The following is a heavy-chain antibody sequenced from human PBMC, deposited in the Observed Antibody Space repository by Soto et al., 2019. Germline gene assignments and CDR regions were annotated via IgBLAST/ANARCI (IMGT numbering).Heavy chain of an antibody. Sequence: QVQLQESGPGLVKPSETLSLTCTVSGGSVSSGSYYWSWIRQPPGKGLEWIGYIYYSGSTNYNPSLESRITISVDTSKSQFSLKLSSVTAADTAVYYGARAPRVPHDYYYGRDVWGQGTTVTVAS. CDR3: ARAPRVPHDYYYGRDV. CDR1: GGSVSSGSYY. V-gene: IGHV4-61*01. J-gene: IGHJ6*02. CDR2: IYYSGST.